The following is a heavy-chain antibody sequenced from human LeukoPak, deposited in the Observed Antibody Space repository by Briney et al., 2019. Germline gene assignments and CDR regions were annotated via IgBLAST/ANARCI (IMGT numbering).Heavy chain of an antibody. CDR3: AANVPAI. J-gene: IGHJ4*02. CDR2: INHSGST. CDR1: GGSFSGYY. Sequence: SETLSLTCAVYGGSFSGYYWSWFRQPPGKGLEWIGEINHSGSTNYNPSLKSRVTISVDTSKNQFSLKLSSVTAADTAVYYCAANVPAIWGQGTLVTVSS. D-gene: IGHD2-2*02. V-gene: IGHV4-34*01.